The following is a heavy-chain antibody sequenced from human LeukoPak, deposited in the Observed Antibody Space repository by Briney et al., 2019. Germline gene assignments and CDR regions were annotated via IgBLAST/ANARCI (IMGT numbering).Heavy chain of an antibody. J-gene: IGHJ4*02. CDR3: ISGFCSSASCYA. Sequence: GGSLRLSCVASGFTFTNAWMSWVRQAPGKGLEWVGRIRRKTDGGTADYAAPVMGRFTISRDDSNNTLYLQMNSLKTEDTAVYYCISGFCSSASCYAWGRGTLVIVSS. V-gene: IGHV3-15*01. CDR2: IRRKTDGGTA. CDR1: GFTFTNAW. D-gene: IGHD2-2*01.